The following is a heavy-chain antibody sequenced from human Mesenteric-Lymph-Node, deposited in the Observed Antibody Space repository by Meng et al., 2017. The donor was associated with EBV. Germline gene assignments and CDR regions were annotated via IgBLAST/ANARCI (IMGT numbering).Heavy chain of an antibody. V-gene: IGHV4-59*12. J-gene: IGHJ4*02. CDR1: GGSIYSYY. CDR3: ARITFGGAIGD. D-gene: IGHD3-16*02. Sequence: QGQLKESGPGLVKPSETLSLTCTVSGGSIYSYYWTWIRQTPGKGLEWIGSVYHSGITDYNPPLKSRVTMSLDTSKNQFSLKVNSLTAADTAVYYCARITFGGAIGDWGQGTLVTSPQ. CDR2: VYHSGIT.